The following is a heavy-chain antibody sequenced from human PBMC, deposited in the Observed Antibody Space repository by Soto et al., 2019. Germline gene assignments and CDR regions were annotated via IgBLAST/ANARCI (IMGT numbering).Heavy chain of an antibody. CDR3: AVLPGSSRGPYYYYGMDV. D-gene: IGHD2-2*01. J-gene: IGHJ6*02. CDR1: GGSISSSSYY. Sequence: NPSETLSLTCTVSGGSISSSSYYWGWIRQPPGKGLEWIGSIYYSGSTYYNPSLKSRVTISVDTSKNQFSLKLSSVTAADTAVYYCAVLPGSSRGPYYYYGMDVWGQGTTVTVSS. V-gene: IGHV4-39*01. CDR2: IYYSGST.